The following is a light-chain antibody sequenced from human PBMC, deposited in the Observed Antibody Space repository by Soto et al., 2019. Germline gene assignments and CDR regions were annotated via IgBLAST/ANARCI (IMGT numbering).Light chain of an antibody. CDR1: QSVLYSSSNKNY. Sequence: DIVMTQSPDSLAVSLGERATINCRSSQSVLYSSSNKNYLAWYQQKPGQPPKLLIYWASTRESGGPDRFSGSGSGTDFTLTISSLQAEDVAVYYCQQYCSSPWTFGQGTKVEIK. V-gene: IGKV4-1*01. CDR3: QQYCSSPWT. J-gene: IGKJ1*01. CDR2: WAS.